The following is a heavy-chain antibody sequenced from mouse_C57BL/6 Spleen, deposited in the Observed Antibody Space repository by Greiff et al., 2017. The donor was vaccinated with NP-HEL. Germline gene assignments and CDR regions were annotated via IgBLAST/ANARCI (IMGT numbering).Heavy chain of an antibody. V-gene: IGHV14-2*01. CDR3: ARSRTTVVVDGYFDV. Sequence: EVQLQQPGAELVKPGASVKLSCTASGFNIKDYYMHWVKQRTEQGLEWIGRIDPEDGETNYTPKFQGKATITADASSNTAYLQLSSLTSEDAAVYCCARSRTTVVVDGYFDVWGTGTTVTVSS. CDR2: IDPEDGET. J-gene: IGHJ1*03. CDR1: GFNIKDYY. D-gene: IGHD1-1*01.